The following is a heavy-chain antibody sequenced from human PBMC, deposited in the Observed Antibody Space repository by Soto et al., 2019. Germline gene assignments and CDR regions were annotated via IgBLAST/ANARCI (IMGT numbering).Heavy chain of an antibody. D-gene: IGHD2-15*01. J-gene: IGHJ6*03. CDR1: GGSVSSGSYY. Sequence: QLQLQESGPGLVKPSETLSLTCTVSGGSVSSGSYYWGWIRQPPGKGLEWIGSIYYSGNTYYNPALKSRVTISIDTSKNQFSLKLTSMTAADTAMYYCARHVGGYYYYMDVWGKGTTVTVSS. V-gene: IGHV4-39*01. CDR3: ARHVGGYYYYMDV. CDR2: IYYSGNT.